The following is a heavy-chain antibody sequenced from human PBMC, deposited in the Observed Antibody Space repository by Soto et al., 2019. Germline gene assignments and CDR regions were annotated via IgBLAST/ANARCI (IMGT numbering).Heavy chain of an antibody. CDR1: GGSISSSSYY. D-gene: IGHD6-6*01. CDR3: ARSSSSSWFDP. CDR2: IYYSGST. J-gene: IGHJ5*02. V-gene: IGHV4-39*01. Sequence: PSETLSLTCTVSGGSISSSSYYWGWIRQPPGKGLEWIGSIYYSGSTYYNPSLKSRVTISVDTSKNQFSLKLSSVTAADTAVYYCARSSSSSWFDPWGQGTLVTVSS.